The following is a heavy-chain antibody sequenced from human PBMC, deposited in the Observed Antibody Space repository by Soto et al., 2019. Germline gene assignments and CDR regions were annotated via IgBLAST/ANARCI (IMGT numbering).Heavy chain of an antibody. V-gene: IGHV3-30-3*01. CDR3: ARDRSGSHEIDASLDI. Sequence: QVQLVESGGGVVQPGRSLRLSCAASRFSFSTYAIHWVRQAPGKGLEWVAGISYDGGNEYYADSVKGRFTISRDNSKSTLDMKMNILGPDDTAVYYCARDRSGSHEIDASLDIWGRGTMVTVSS. J-gene: IGHJ3*02. CDR1: RFSFSTYA. CDR2: ISYDGGNE. D-gene: IGHD1-26*01.